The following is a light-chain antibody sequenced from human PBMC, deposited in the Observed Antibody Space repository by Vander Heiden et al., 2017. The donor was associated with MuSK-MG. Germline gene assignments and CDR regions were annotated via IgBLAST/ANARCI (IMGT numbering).Light chain of an antibody. J-gene: IGLJ3*02. CDR2: GNS. CDR3: SNSDYSLSAGV. Sequence: QSALTQEASVSGTVGQKVTLSCTGNSNNIGSYAVGWYQQISHGAPKIVIFGNSLPSGIPDRFSGSKSGTTAFPNISGLPPEDEADYYCSNSDYSLSAGVFGGGTKLTVL. V-gene: IGLV1-44*01. CDR1: SNNIGSYA.